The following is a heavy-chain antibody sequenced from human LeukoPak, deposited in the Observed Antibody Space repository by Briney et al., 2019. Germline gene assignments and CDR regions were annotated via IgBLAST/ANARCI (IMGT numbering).Heavy chain of an antibody. V-gene: IGHV3-30*03. CDR2: ISYDGSNK. CDR3: ASPSCSAGTCHDY. J-gene: IGHJ4*02. D-gene: IGHD2-15*01. CDR1: GFTFSSYG. Sequence: GGSLRLSCAASGFTFSSYGMHWVRQAPGKGLEWVAVISYDGSNKYYADSVKGRFTISRDNAKNSLYLQMNSLRAEDTAVYYCASPSCSAGTCHDYWGQGTLVTVSS.